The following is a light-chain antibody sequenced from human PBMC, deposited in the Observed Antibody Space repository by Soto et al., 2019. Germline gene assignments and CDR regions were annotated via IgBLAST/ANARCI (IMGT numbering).Light chain of an antibody. CDR2: AAS. V-gene: IGKV1-27*01. Sequence: DIQMTQSPSSLSASLGDRVTITCRASHGIGVYLAWFQQKPGKVPKLLIYAASTLQSGVPSRFSGSGSGTDFTLTITSLQPEDVATYYCQKDNSAPLTFGGGTKVEIK. CDR1: HGIGVY. CDR3: QKDNSAPLT. J-gene: IGKJ4*01.